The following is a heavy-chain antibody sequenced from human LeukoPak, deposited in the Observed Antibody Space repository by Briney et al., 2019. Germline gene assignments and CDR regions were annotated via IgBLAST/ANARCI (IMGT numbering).Heavy chain of an antibody. CDR1: GGSISSSSYY. CDR2: IHYSGST. D-gene: IGHD3-10*01. J-gene: IGHJ4*02. CDR3: ARGSGSITMVRGIFDY. V-gene: IGHV4-39*07. Sequence: SETLSLTCTVSGGSISSSSYYWGWIRQRPGKGLEWIGSIHYSGSTYYNPSLKSRVTISVDTSKNQFSLKLSSVTAADTAVYYCARGSGSITMVRGIFDYWGQGTLVTVSS.